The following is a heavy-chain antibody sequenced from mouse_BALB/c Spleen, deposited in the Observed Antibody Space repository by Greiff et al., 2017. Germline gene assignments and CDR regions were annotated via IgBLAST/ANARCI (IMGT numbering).Heavy chain of an antibody. J-gene: IGHJ4*01. CDR2: ISSGGST. Sequence: EVHLVESGGGLVKPGGSLKLSCAASGFTFSSYAMSWVRQTPEKRLEWVASISSGGSTYYPDSVKGRFTISRDNARNILYLQMSSLRSEDTAMYYCAREGVYLYYAMDYWGQGTSVTVSS. CDR1: GFTFSSYA. CDR3: AREGVYLYYAMDY. V-gene: IGHV5-6-5*01. D-gene: IGHD5-5*01.